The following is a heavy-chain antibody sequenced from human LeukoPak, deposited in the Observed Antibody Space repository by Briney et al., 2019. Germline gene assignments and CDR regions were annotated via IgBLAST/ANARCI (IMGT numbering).Heavy chain of an antibody. CDR1: GGSFSGYY. Sequence: SETLSLTCAVYGGSFSGYYWSWIRPPPGKGLEWIGEINHSGSTNYNPSLKSRVTISVDTSKNQFSLKLSSVTAADTAVYYCARAKYYYDSSGYYSYYFDYWGQGTLVTVSS. J-gene: IGHJ4*02. V-gene: IGHV4-34*01. CDR3: ARAKYYYDSSGYYSYYFDY. D-gene: IGHD3-22*01. CDR2: INHSGST.